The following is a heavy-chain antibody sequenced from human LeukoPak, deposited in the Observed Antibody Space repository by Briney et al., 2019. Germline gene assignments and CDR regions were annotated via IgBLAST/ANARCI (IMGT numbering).Heavy chain of an antibody. CDR1: GASISSGSYY. Sequence: SETLSLTCTVSGASISSGSYYWTWIRQPAGKGLEWIGRMHSSGRTSYSPSLKSRVTISVDTSKNQFSLKLSSVTAADTAVYYCARVVDSSSPGRYWGQGTLVTVSS. J-gene: IGHJ4*02. D-gene: IGHD6-6*01. CDR2: MHSSGRT. V-gene: IGHV4-61*02. CDR3: ARVVDSSSPGRY.